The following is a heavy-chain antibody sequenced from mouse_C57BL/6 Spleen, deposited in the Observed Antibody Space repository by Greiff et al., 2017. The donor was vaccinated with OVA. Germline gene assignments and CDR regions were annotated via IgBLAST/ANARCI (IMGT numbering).Heavy chain of an antibody. CDR3: ARGTTVVDDY. CDR2: IYPGDGDT. J-gene: IGHJ2*01. D-gene: IGHD1-1*01. CDR1: GYAFSSYW. Sequence: QVQLQQSGAELVKPGASVKISCKASGYAFSSYWMNWVKQRPGKGLEWIGQIYPGDGDTNYNGKFKGKATQTADKSSSTAYMQLGSLTSEDSAVYFCARGTTVVDDYWGQGTTLTVSS. V-gene: IGHV1-80*01.